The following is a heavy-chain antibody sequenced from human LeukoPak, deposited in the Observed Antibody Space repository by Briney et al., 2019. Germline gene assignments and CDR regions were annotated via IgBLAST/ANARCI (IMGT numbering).Heavy chain of an antibody. J-gene: IGHJ4*02. V-gene: IGHV3-21*01. CDR1: GFTFSGYS. CDR3: AREVSEGFDF. D-gene: IGHD3-22*01. Sequence: AGGSLRPSCTASGFTFSGYSMNWIRQAPGKGLEWVSSFGTRSTSVYHAGSVKGRFAISRDNAKNSLYLQMNSLRAEDTALYYCAREVSEGFDFWGQGTLVTVSS. CDR2: FGTRSTSV.